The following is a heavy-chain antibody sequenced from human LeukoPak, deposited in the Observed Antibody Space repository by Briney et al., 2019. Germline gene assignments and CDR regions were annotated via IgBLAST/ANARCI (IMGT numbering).Heavy chain of an antibody. V-gene: IGHV1-18*01. J-gene: IGHJ4*02. CDR2: ISAYNGNT. Sequence: ASVKVSCKASGYTFTSYGISWVRQAPGQGLEWMGWISAYNGNTNYAQKLQGRVTMTTDTSTSTAYMELRSLRSDDTAVYYCARDLEYCSGGSCYPFDYWGQGTLVTVSS. CDR3: ARDLEYCSGGSCYPFDY. CDR1: GYTFTSYG. D-gene: IGHD2-15*01.